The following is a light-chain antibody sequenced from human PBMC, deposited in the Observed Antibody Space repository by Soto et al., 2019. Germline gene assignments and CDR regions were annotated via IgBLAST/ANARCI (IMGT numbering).Light chain of an antibody. CDR1: SSDVGDYNY. Sequence: QSALTQPASVSGSPGQSITISCTGTSSDVGDYNYVSWYQQHPGKAPKLMIYEVSNRPSGVSNRFSGSKSGNTASLTISGLQAEDEADYYCTSYTRFSTLSVSGTVTKLTVL. V-gene: IGLV2-14*01. CDR2: EVS. CDR3: TSYTRFSTLSV. J-gene: IGLJ1*01.